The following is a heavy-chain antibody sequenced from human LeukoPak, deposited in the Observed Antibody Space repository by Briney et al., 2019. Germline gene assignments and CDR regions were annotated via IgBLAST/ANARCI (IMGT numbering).Heavy chain of an antibody. D-gene: IGHD3-22*01. CDR2: KYYSGNI. CDR3: ARGYDSSGHPFEY. Sequence: SETLSLTCTVSGGSISSSSNYWGWIRQPPGKGLEWIGSKYYSGNIFYNPSLESRVTISVDTSKNQFSLILTSVTAADTAVDYCARGYDSSGHPFEYWGQGTPVTVSS. V-gene: IGHV4-39*01. CDR1: GGSISSSSNY. J-gene: IGHJ4*02.